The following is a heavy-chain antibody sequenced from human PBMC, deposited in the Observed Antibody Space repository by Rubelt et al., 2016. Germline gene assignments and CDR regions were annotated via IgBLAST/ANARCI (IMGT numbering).Heavy chain of an antibody. CDR3: TTDTAMDNDFDY. Sequence: QVQLVESGGGVVQPGGSLRLSCAASGFTFSSYGMHWVRQAPGKGLEWVTFIRYDGSNKNYADSVKGRFTISRDNSKNTLYLQMNSLRAEDTAVYYCTTDTAMDNDFDYWGQGTLVTVSS. CDR1: GFTFSSYG. J-gene: IGHJ4*02. D-gene: IGHD5-18*01. V-gene: IGHV3-30*02. CDR2: IRYDGSNK.